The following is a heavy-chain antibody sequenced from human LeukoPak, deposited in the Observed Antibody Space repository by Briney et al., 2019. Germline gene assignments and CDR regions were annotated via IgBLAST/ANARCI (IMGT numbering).Heavy chain of an antibody. CDR2: TNHSGST. CDR1: GGSFSGYY. D-gene: IGHD3-10*01. J-gene: IGHJ5*02. Sequence: SETLSLTCAVYGGSFSGYYWSWIRQPPGKGLEWIGETNHSGSTNYNPSLKSQVTISVDTSKNQFSLKLSSVTAADTAVYYCARSKVSGAFNWFDPWGQGTLVTVSS. CDR3: ARSKVSGAFNWFDP. V-gene: IGHV4-34*01.